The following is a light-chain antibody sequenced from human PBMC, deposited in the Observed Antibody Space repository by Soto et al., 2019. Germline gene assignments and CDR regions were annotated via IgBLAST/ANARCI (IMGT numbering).Light chain of an antibody. CDR1: QSRGSNF. CDR3: QLYGISPH. J-gene: IGKJ5*01. Sequence: EIVLTQYQGTLSLSPGERAALSCKTSQSRGSNFLAWYQHKPGQAPRLLIYASSNRATGIPDRFSGSASGTDFTLTINRLEPEDFAVYYCQLYGISPHFGQGTRLEIK. CDR2: ASS. V-gene: IGKV3-20*01.